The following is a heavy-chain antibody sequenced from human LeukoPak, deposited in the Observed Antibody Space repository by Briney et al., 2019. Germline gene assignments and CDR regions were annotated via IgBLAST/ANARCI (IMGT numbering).Heavy chain of an antibody. CDR2: ISGSGAGT. CDR1: GFTFSTYA. D-gene: IGHD6-19*01. V-gene: IGHV3-23*01. CDR3: AKEYGSAWFFDY. Sequence: GGSLRLSCAASGFTFSTYAMSWVRQAPGKGLEWVSAISGSGAGTYYADSVKGRFTISRDNSKNTLYLQMNSLRAEDTARYYCAKEYGSAWFFDYWGQGTLVTVSS. J-gene: IGHJ4*02.